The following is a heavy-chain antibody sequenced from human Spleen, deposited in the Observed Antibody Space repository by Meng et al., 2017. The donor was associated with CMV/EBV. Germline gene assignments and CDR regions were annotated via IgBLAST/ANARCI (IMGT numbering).Heavy chain of an antibody. J-gene: IGHJ4*02. D-gene: IGHD3-10*01. CDR1: GFTFSSNY. Sequence: GESLKISCAASGFTFSSNYMNWVRQAPGKGLEWVSVIYSGGTTYYADSVKGRFTISRDISKNTLYLQMHSLRAEDTAVYYCARLRVRGVYYFHYWGQGTLVTVSS. V-gene: IGHV3-66*02. CDR3: ARLRVRGVYYFHY. CDR2: IYSGGTT.